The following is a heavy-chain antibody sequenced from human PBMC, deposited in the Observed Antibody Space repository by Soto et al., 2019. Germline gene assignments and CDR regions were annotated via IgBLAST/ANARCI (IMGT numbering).Heavy chain of an antibody. D-gene: IGHD1-26*01. CDR1: GGTFSSYA. V-gene: IGHV1-69*13. J-gene: IGHJ6*02. Sequence: ASVKVSCKASGGTFSSYAISWVRQAPGQGLEWMGGIIPIFGTANYAQKFQGRVTITADESTSTAYMELSSLRSEDTAVYYRASYRGRDYYYYGMDVWGQGTTVTVSS. CDR2: IIPIFGTA. CDR3: ASYRGRDYYYYGMDV.